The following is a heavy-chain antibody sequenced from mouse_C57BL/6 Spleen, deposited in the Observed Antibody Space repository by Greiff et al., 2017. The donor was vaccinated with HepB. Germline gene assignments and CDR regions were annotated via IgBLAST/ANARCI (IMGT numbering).Heavy chain of an antibody. CDR2: IDPSDSET. D-gene: IGHD2-14*01. J-gene: IGHJ1*03. Sequence: VQLQQSGAELVRPGSSVKLSCKASGYTFTSYWMHWVKQRPIQGLEWIGNIDPSDSETHYNQKFKDKATLTVDKSSSTAYMQLSSLTSEDSAVYYCARRYGGGYFDVWGTGTTVTVSS. CDR1: GYTFTSYW. V-gene: IGHV1-52*01. CDR3: ARRYGGGYFDV.